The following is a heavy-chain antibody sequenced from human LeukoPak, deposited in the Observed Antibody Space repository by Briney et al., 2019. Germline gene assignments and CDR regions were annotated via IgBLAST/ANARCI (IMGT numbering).Heavy chain of an antibody. CDR3: AREEIDTSDEDYYYGMDV. D-gene: IGHD3-16*01. Sequence: GASVKVSCKASGYTFTSYYMHWVRQAPGQGLEWMGIINPSGGSTGYAQKFQGRVTMTRDTSTSTVYMELSSLRSEDTAVYYCAREEIDTSDEDYYYGMDVWGQGTTVTVSS. V-gene: IGHV1-46*01. CDR1: GYTFTSYY. CDR2: INPSGGST. J-gene: IGHJ6*02.